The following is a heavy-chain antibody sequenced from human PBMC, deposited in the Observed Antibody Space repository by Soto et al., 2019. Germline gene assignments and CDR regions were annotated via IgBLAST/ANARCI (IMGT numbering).Heavy chain of an antibody. CDR3: AKFFVETGGSSGWPWTFHY. CDR2: ISGSGGTT. D-gene: IGHD6-25*01. CDR1: GFTFSSYA. V-gene: IGHV3-23*01. Sequence: EVQLLESGGGLVQPGRSLRLSCAASGFTFSSYAMSWVRQAPGKGLEWVSAISGSGGTTYYAASVKGRFTISRDNSKNTLFLQMNSLRAEDTAVYYCAKFFVETGGSSGWPWTFHYWGQGTLATVSS. J-gene: IGHJ4*02.